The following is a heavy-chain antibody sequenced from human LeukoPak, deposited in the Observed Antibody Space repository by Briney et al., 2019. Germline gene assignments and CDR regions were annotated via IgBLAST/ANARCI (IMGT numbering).Heavy chain of an antibody. CDR2: IYYSGST. CDR1: GGSISSSNYY. D-gene: IGHD1-14*01. CDR3: ARHRRKLVLEPFDY. V-gene: IGHV4-39*01. J-gene: IGHJ4*02. Sequence: KASETLSLTSTVSGGSISSSNYYWGWIRQPPGKGLEWIASIYYSGSTYYNPSLKSRVTISVDTSKNQFSLKLYSVTAADTAVYYCARHRRKLVLEPFDYWGQGTLVTVSS.